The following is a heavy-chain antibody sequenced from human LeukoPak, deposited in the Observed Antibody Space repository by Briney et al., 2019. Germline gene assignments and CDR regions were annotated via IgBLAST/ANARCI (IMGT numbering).Heavy chain of an antibody. CDR1: GYTFTSYG. CDR2: ISAYNGNT. D-gene: IGHD6-13*01. J-gene: IGHJ4*02. V-gene: IGHV1-18*01. Sequence: ASVKVSCKASGYTFTSYGISGVRQAPGQGLEWMGWISAYNGNTNYAQKLQGRVTMTTDTSTSTAYMELRSLRSDDTAVYYCARDQKIAAAGTFDYWGQGTLVTVSS. CDR3: ARDQKIAAAGTFDY.